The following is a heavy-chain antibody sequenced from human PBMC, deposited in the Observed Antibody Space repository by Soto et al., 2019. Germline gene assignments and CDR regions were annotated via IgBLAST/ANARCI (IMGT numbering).Heavy chain of an antibody. Sequence: QVQLVQSGAEVKKPGSSVKVSCKASGGTFSSYAISWVRQAPGQGPEWMGGIIPIFGTANYAQKFQGRVTITADESTSTAYMELSSLRSEDTAVYYCARDGSSWQYYYYYGMDVWGQGTTVTVSS. CDR3: ARDGSSWQYYYYYGMDV. D-gene: IGHD6-13*01. CDR2: IIPIFGTA. CDR1: GGTFSSYA. J-gene: IGHJ6*02. V-gene: IGHV1-69*01.